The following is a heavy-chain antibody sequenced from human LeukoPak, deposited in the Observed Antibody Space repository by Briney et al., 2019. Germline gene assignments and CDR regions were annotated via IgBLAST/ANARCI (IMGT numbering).Heavy chain of an antibody. CDR1: GFTVSSNY. CDR2: IYSGGST. V-gene: IGHV3-66*01. J-gene: IGHJ4*02. Sequence: GGSLRLSCAASGFTVSSNYMSWVRQAPGKGLEWVSVIYSGGSTYYAAPVKGRFTISRDDSKNTLYLQMNSLKTEDTAVYYCTTDYDSSGYYFDYWGQGTLVTVSS. CDR3: TTDYDSSGYYFDY. D-gene: IGHD3-22*01.